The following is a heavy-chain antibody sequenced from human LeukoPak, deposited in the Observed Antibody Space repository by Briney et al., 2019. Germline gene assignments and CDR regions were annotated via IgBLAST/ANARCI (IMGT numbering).Heavy chain of an antibody. Sequence: PGGSLRLSCAASGFTFSSYWMSWVRQAPGKGLGWVANIKQDGSEKYYVDSVKGRFTISRDNAKNSLYLRMNSLRAEDTAVYYCARDPVAVAGNDYYYYYGMDVWGQGTTVTVSS. D-gene: IGHD6-19*01. CDR1: GFTFSSYW. CDR3: ARDPVAVAGNDYYYYYGMDV. CDR2: IKQDGSEK. J-gene: IGHJ6*02. V-gene: IGHV3-7*03.